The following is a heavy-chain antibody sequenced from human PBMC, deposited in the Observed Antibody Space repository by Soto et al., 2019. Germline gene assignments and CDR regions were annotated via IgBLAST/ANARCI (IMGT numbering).Heavy chain of an antibody. J-gene: IGHJ4*02. D-gene: IGHD2-15*01. Sequence: ASVKVSCTASGYTFTSYAMHWVRQAPGQRLEWMGWINAGNGNTKYSQKFQGRVTITRDTSASTAYMELSSLRSEDTAVYYCAMGYCSGGSCYGLDYWGQGTLVTVSS. CDR2: INAGNGNT. CDR3: AMGYCSGGSCYGLDY. V-gene: IGHV1-3*01. CDR1: GYTFTSYA.